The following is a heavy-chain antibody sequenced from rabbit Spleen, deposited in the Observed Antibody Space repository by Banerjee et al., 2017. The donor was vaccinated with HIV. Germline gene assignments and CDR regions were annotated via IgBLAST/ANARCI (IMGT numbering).Heavy chain of an antibody. D-gene: IGHD1-1*01. CDR3: ARDTSSSFSSYGMDL. CDR2: IGTGSGRT. Sequence: QQLVESGGGLVKPGASLTLTCKASGFSFSSGYYMSWVRQAPGKGLEWIGCIGTGSGRTYYASWAKGRFTISKTSSTTVTLQMTSLTAADTATYFCARDTSSSFSSYGMDLWGPGTLVTVS. V-gene: IGHV1S40*01. CDR1: GFSFSSGYY. J-gene: IGHJ6*01.